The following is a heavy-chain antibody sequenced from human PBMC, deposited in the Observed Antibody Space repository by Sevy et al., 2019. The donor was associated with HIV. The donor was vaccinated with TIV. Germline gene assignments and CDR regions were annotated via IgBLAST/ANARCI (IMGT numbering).Heavy chain of an antibody. V-gene: IGHV3-21*01. CDR1: GFTFSSYS. J-gene: IGHJ4*02. Sequence: GGSLRLSCAASGFTFSSYSMNWVRQAPGKGLEWVSSISSSSSYIYYADSVKGRFTISRDNAKNSLYLQMNSLRAEDTAVYYCARVYGDYVGFDYWGQGTLVTVSS. D-gene: IGHD4-17*01. CDR3: ARVYGDYVGFDY. CDR2: ISSSSSYI.